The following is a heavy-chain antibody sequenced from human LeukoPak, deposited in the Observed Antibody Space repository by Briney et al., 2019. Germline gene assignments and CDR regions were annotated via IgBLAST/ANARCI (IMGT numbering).Heavy chain of an antibody. J-gene: IGHJ4*02. D-gene: IGHD6-6*01. Sequence: GGSLRLSCAASGFTVSSNYMSWVRQAPGKGLEWVSVIYSGGSTYYADSVKGRFIISRDNSKDTVFLQMNSLRAEDTAVYYCARDPPYSSSSEGDYWGQGTLVTVSS. CDR2: IYSGGST. CDR1: GFTVSSNY. V-gene: IGHV3-53*01. CDR3: ARDPPYSSSSEGDY.